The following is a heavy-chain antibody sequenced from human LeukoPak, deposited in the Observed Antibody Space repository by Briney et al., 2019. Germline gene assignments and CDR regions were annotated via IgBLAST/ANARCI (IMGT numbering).Heavy chain of an antibody. Sequence: PGGSLRLSCAASGFTFSSYSMNWVRQAPGKGLEWVSSISSSSSYIYYADSVKGRFTISRDNSKNTLYLQMNSLRAEDTAVYYCARAGYSSSWYEKGAFDIWGQGTMVTVSS. CDR1: GFTFSSYS. D-gene: IGHD6-13*01. CDR3: ARAGYSSSWYEKGAFDI. CDR2: ISSSSSYI. J-gene: IGHJ3*02. V-gene: IGHV3-21*01.